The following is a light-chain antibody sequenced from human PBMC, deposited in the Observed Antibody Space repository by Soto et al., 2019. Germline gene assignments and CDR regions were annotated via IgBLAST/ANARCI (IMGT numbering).Light chain of an antibody. Sequence: QSALPQPRSVSGSPGQSVTISCTGTSSDVGGYNYVSWYQQHPGKAPRLIIYDVSQRPSGVPDRFSGSKSGNTASLTISGLQAEDEADYSCCSSTDSYTLVFGTGTKLTVL. CDR1: SSDVGGYNY. J-gene: IGLJ1*01. CDR2: DVS. CDR3: CSSTDSYTLV. V-gene: IGLV2-11*01.